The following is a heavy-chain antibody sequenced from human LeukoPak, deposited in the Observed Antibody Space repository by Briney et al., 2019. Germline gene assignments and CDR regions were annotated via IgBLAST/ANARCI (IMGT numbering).Heavy chain of an antibody. CDR3: ARKEATSQNWFDP. D-gene: IGHD1-26*01. CDR2: INPNSGDT. Sequence: ASVKVSCKASGYTFTGYYMHWVRQAPGQGLEWMGWINPNSGDTNYAQKFQGRVTMTRDTSLSTAYMELSRLRSDDTAVYYCARKEATSQNWFDPWGQGTLVTVSS. V-gene: IGHV1-2*02. CDR1: GYTFTGYY. J-gene: IGHJ5*02.